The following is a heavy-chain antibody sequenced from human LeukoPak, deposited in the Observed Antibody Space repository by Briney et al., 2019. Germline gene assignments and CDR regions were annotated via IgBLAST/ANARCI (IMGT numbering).Heavy chain of an antibody. Sequence: PGGTLRLSCAASGFTFSSYGMSWVRQAPGKGLEWVSAISGSSGSTYYADTVKGWFTISRDNSKNTLYLQMNSLRAEDTALYYCAKVVFASSGSPDYWGQGTLVIVSS. V-gene: IGHV3-23*01. D-gene: IGHD3-22*01. J-gene: IGHJ4*02. CDR2: ISGSSGST. CDR3: AKVVFASSGSPDY. CDR1: GFTFSSYG.